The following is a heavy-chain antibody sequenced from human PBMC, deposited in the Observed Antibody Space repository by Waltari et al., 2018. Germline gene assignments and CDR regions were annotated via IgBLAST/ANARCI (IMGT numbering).Heavy chain of an antibody. CDR2: IYTSGST. Sequence: QVQLQESGPGLVKPSETLSLTCTVSGGSISSYYWSWIRQPAGKGLECIGRIYTSGSTNYNPSLKSRVTMSVDTSKNQFSLKLSSVTAADTAVYYCARDSPVAYYYYYYMDVWGKGTTVTISS. CDR1: GGSISSYY. J-gene: IGHJ6*03. V-gene: IGHV4-4*07. CDR3: ARDSPVAYYYYYYMDV.